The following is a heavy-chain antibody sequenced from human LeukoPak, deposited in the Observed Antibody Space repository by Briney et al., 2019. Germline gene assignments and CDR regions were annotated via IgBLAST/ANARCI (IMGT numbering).Heavy chain of an antibody. D-gene: IGHD4-17*01. CDR1: GLSFSSYA. CDR2: ISYDGTEE. V-gene: IGHV3-30-3*01. CDR3: ARDGHGVPLDY. Sequence: GSSLRLSCAASGLSFSSYAMHWVRQAPGKGLEWVAVISYDGTEEYYGDSVKGRFTISRDNSKNTLYLQMNSLRAEDTALYYCARDGHGVPLDYWGQGTLVTVSP. J-gene: IGHJ4*02.